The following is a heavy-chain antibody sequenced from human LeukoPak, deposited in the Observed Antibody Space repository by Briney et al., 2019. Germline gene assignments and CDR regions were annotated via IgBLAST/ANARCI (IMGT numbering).Heavy chain of an antibody. Sequence: PGGSLRLSCAASGFTFSSYWMSWVRQAPGKGLEWVANIKQDGSEKYYVDSVKGRFTISRDNAKNSLYLQMNSLRAEDTAVYYCARDLDQDTYYDFWSGYLFGYWGQGTLVTVSS. J-gene: IGHJ4*02. V-gene: IGHV3-7*05. D-gene: IGHD3-3*01. CDR1: GFTFSSYW. CDR2: IKQDGSEK. CDR3: ARDLDQDTYYDFWSGYLFGY.